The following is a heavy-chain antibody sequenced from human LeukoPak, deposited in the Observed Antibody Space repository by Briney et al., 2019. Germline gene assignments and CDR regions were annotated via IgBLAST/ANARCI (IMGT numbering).Heavy chain of an antibody. V-gene: IGHV3-23*01. CDR1: GFTFSSYA. D-gene: IGHD6-13*01. Sequence: GGSLRLSCAASGFTFSSYAMSWVRQAPGKGLEWVSAISGSGGSTYYADSVKGRFTISRDNSKNTLYLQMNSLRAEDTAVYYCAKKYSSSWYNNYYFDYWGQGTLVTVSS. J-gene: IGHJ4*02. CDR3: AKKYSSSWYNNYYFDY. CDR2: ISGSGGST.